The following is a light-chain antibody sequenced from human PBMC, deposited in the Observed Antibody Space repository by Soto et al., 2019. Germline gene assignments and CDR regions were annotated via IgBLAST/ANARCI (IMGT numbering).Light chain of an antibody. Sequence: QSVVTQPPSASGTPGQRVTISCSGSSSNIGTNYVYWYQQLPGTAPKLLIYSNDQWPSGVPDRFSGSKSGTSASLAISGLRSEDEADYYCAVWDDSLSGPVFGGGTKLTVL. CDR3: AVWDDSLSGPV. CDR2: SND. CDR1: SSNIGTNY. V-gene: IGLV1-47*02. J-gene: IGLJ2*01.